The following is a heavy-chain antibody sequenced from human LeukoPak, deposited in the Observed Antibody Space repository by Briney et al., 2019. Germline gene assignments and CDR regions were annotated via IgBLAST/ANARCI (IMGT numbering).Heavy chain of an antibody. V-gene: IGHV3-49*03. CDR1: GFTFGDYA. CDR3: TREEHINYYGSGSSPDY. D-gene: IGHD3-10*01. CDR2: IRSKAYGGTT. Sequence: GGSLRLSCTASGFTFGDYAMSWFRQAPGKGLEWVGFIRSKAYGGTTEYAASVKGRFTISRDDSKSIAYLQMNSLKTEDTAVYYCTREEHINYYGSGSSPDYWGQGTLVTVSS. J-gene: IGHJ4*02.